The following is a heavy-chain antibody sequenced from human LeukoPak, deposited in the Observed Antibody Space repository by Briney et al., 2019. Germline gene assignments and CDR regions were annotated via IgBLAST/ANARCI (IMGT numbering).Heavy chain of an antibody. D-gene: IGHD2-21*01. CDR2: ISSSGRTI. V-gene: IGHV3-48*03. J-gene: IGHJ4*02. Sequence: GGSLRLSCAASGFTFTSFEMNWVRQAPGKGLEWVSYISSSGRTIYYADSVKGRFTISRDNAKNSLYLQMNSLRAEDTAVYYCARGTIIAHWGQGTLVTVSS. CDR1: GFTFTSFE. CDR3: ARGTIIAH.